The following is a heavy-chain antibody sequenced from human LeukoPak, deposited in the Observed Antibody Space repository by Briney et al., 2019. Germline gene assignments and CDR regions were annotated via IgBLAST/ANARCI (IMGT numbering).Heavy chain of an antibody. D-gene: IGHD2-2*01. CDR1: GGSFSGYY. J-gene: IGHJ6*02. Sequence: PSETLSLTCAVYGGSFSGYYWNWIRQPPGKGLEWTGEINHSGSTNYNPSLKSRVSISVDTSKNQFSLKLTSVTSADTAVYYCARDGPAYTSRWYDYYYGLDVWGQGTTVTVSS. CDR3: ARDGPAYTSRWYDYYYGLDV. CDR2: INHSGST. V-gene: IGHV4-34*01.